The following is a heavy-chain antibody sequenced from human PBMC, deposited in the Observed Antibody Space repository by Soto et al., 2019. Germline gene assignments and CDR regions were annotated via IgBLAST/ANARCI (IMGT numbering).Heavy chain of an antibody. D-gene: IGHD3-22*01. Sequence: QVQLVQSGAEVKKPGASVKVSCKASGYTFTSYGISWVRQAPGQGLEWMGWISAYNGNTNYAQKLQGRVTMTTDTSTSTAYMEMRSLRSEDTAVYYCARGPPSYYDSSGYYKYFDYWGQGTLVTVSS. CDR3: ARGPPSYYDSSGYYKYFDY. V-gene: IGHV1-18*01. CDR1: GYTFTSYG. J-gene: IGHJ4*02. CDR2: ISAYNGNT.